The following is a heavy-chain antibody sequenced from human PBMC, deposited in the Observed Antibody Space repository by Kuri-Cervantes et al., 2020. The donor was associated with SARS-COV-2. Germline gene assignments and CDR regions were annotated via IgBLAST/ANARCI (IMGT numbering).Heavy chain of an antibody. CDR3: AGRLRFLEWSLYQYYYGMDV. CDR1: GYTFTNYP. J-gene: IGHJ6*02. CDR2: VNAATGNT. D-gene: IGHD3-3*01. V-gene: IGHV1-3*01. Sequence: ASVKVSCKASGYTFTNYPMHWVRQAPGQSLEWMGWVNAATGNTKYSQKFLGRVTITSDTSARTAYMDLSSLRSEDTAVYYCAGRLRFLEWSLYQYYYGMDVWGQGTTVTVSS.